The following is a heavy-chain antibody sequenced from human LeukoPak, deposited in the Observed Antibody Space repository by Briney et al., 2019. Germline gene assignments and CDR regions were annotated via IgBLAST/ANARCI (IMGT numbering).Heavy chain of an antibody. CDR3: ARVRGSGSPTPYYYYGMDV. CDR1: GYTFTSYG. CDR2: ISAYNGNT. J-gene: IGHJ6*02. Sequence: EASVKVSCKASGYTFTSYGISWVRQAPGQGLEWMGWISAYNGNTNYAQKLQGRVTMTTDTSTRTAYMELRSLRSDDTAVYYCARVRGSGSPTPYYYYGMDVWGQGTTVTVSS. V-gene: IGHV1-18*01. D-gene: IGHD3-10*01.